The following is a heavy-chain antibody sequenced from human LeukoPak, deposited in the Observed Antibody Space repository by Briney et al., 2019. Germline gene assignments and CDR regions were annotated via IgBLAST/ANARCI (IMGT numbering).Heavy chain of an antibody. CDR2: MNPNSGNT. CDR1: AYTFTSYN. Sequence: GASVKVSCKASAYTFTSYNINWVRQATGQGLEWMGWMNPNSGNTGYAQKFQGRVTMTRNTSISTAYMELSSPTSEDTAVYYCARDGSGSYYDRGWFDPWGQGTLVTVSS. V-gene: IGHV1-8*01. D-gene: IGHD3-10*01. CDR3: ARDGSGSYYDRGWFDP. J-gene: IGHJ5*02.